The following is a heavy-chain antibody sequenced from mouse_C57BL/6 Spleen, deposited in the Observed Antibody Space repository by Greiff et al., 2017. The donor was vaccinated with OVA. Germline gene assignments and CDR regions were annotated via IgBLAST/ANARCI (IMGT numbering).Heavy chain of an antibody. CDR1: GYAFSSSW. CDR2: IYPGDGDT. J-gene: IGHJ2*01. D-gene: IGHD1-1*01. Sequence: QVQLQQSGPELVKPGASVKISCKASGYAFSSSWMNWVKQRPGKGLEWIGRIYPGDGDTNYNGKFKGKATLTADKSSSTAYMQLSSLTSEDSAVYFCARGHYGSSYNYFGYRGQGTTLTVSS. CDR3: ARGHYGSSYNYFGY. V-gene: IGHV1-82*01.